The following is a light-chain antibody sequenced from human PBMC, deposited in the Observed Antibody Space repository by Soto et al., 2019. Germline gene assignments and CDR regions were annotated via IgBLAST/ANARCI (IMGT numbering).Light chain of an antibody. Sequence: IQLTQSPSSLSASVGDRVTITCRASQGISSYLAWYQQKPGKAPKLLIYAASTLQSGVPSRFSGSGSGTDFTLTISSLQPEDFATYYCQQLNSYPRLTFGGWTKVEIK. J-gene: IGKJ4*01. V-gene: IGKV1-9*01. CDR3: QQLNSYPRLT. CDR1: QGISSY. CDR2: AAS.